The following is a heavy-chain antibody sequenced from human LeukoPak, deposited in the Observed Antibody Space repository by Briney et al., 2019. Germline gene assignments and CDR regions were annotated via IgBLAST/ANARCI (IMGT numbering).Heavy chain of an antibody. Sequence: ASVKVSCKASGYTFTGYYMHWVRQAPGQGLEWMGWINPNSGGTNCAQKFQGRVTMTRDTSISTAYMELSRLRSDDTAVYYCARWPASGYYDSRAKYYFDYWGQGTLVTVSS. V-gene: IGHV1-2*02. CDR1: GYTFTGYY. CDR2: INPNSGGT. D-gene: IGHD3-22*01. CDR3: ARWPASGYYDSRAKYYFDY. J-gene: IGHJ4*02.